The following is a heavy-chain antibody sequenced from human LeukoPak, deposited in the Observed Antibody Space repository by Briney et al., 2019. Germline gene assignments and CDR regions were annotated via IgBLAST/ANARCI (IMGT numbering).Heavy chain of an antibody. CDR2: MNGEGTTI. CDR1: GLTFRTTW. D-gene: IGHD1-7*01. Sequence: GGSLRLSCATSGLTFRTTWMHWVRQAPGKGLMWVSRMNGEGTTIDYADSMKGRFTVSRDYAKNTLFLQMNNLRTEDTALYFCATARNFRFEYWGQGSLVIVSA. V-gene: IGHV3-74*01. J-gene: IGHJ4*02. CDR3: ATARNFRFEY.